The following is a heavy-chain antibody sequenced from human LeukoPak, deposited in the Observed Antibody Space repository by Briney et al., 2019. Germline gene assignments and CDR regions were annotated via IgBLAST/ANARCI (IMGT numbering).Heavy chain of an antibody. CDR2: IDASGST. D-gene: IGHD3-3*01. J-gene: IGHJ3*02. Sequence: SQTLSLTCTVSGGSISSGSYYWSWIRQPAGKGLEWIGRIDASGSTNYNPSLKSRVTISVDTSKNQFSLKLSSVTAADTAVYYCAQATWSGYHDAFDIWGQGTMVTVSS. V-gene: IGHV4-61*02. CDR1: GGSISSGSYY. CDR3: AQATWSGYHDAFDI.